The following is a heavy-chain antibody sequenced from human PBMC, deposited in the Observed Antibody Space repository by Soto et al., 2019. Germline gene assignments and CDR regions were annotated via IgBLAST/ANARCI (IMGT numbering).Heavy chain of an antibody. Sequence: ASVKVSCKASGYTFTSYGISWVRQAPGQGLEWMGWISAYNGNTNYAQKLQGRVTMTTDTSTSTAYMELRSLRSDDTAVYYCARDPDKFRTMGKFFDYWGQGTLVTVSS. V-gene: IGHV1-18*01. J-gene: IGHJ4*02. CDR1: GYTFTSYG. D-gene: IGHD2-2*01. CDR2: ISAYNGNT. CDR3: ARDPDKFRTMGKFFDY.